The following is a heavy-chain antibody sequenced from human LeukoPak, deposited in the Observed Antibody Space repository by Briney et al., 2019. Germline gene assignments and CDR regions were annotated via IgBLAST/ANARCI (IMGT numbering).Heavy chain of an antibody. Sequence: SVKVSCKASGGTFSSYAISWVRQAPGQGLEWMGGIIPIFGTANYAQKFQGRVTITTDESTSTAYMELSSLRSEDTAVYYCASLTNMVRGVMGAFDIWGQGTMVTVSS. CDR1: GGTFSSYA. CDR3: ASLTNMVRGVMGAFDI. CDR2: IIPIFGTA. J-gene: IGHJ3*02. D-gene: IGHD3-10*01. V-gene: IGHV1-69*05.